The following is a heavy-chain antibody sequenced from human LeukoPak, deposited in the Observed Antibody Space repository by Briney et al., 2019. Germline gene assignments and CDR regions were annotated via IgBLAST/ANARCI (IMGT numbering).Heavy chain of an antibody. CDR1: GFTFSSYG. Sequence: GGSLRLSCAASGFTFSSYGMHWVRQAPGKGLEWVAFIRYDGSNKYYADSVKGRFTISRDNSKNTLYLQMNSLRAEDTAVYYCAKAAPKVPYYYDSSGYPGRYYYYYMDVWGKGTTVTISS. CDR3: AKAAPKVPYYYDSSGYPGRYYYYYMDV. J-gene: IGHJ6*03. V-gene: IGHV3-30*02. D-gene: IGHD3-22*01. CDR2: IRYDGSNK.